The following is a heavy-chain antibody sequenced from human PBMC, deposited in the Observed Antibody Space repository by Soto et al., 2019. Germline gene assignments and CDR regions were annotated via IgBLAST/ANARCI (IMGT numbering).Heavy chain of an antibody. CDR3: VSQRTTVPTQAYFDY. V-gene: IGHV4-39*01. J-gene: IGHJ4*02. Sequence: SETLSLTCTVSGGSVTNSSYYWGWIRQTPGKGLEWIGSVYYRGRSYSKSSVKSRVTISVDTSKNRFSLSLNSVTASDTAVYFCVSQRTTVPTQAYFDYWGPGALVTVSS. CDR2: VYYRGRS. CDR1: GGSVTNSSYY. D-gene: IGHD4-17*01.